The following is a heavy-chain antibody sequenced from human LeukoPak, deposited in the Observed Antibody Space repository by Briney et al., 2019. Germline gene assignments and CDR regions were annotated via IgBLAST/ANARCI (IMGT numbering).Heavy chain of an antibody. CDR2: IKLDGSEK. CDR1: GFTFGKYW. D-gene: IGHD3-16*01. V-gene: IGHV3-7*03. CDR3: ARDGGYPVYNWFDP. Sequence: GGSLRLSCVASGFTFGKYWMSWVRQAPGKGLEWVANIKLDGSEKNYVDSVKGRFTISRDNTKNSLYLQMNSLRAEDTAVFYCARDGGYPVYNWFDPWGQGTLVTVSS. J-gene: IGHJ5*02.